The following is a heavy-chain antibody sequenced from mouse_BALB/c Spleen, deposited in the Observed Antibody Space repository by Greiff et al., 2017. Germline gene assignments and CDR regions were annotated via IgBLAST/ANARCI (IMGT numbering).Heavy chain of an antibody. V-gene: IGHV5-6-3*01. J-gene: IGHJ3*01. D-gene: IGHD1-2*01. CDR2: INSNGGST. CDR3: ARGGHYYGSPFAY. CDR1: GFTFSSYG. Sequence: EVQLQQSGGGLVQPGGSLKLSCAASGFTFSSYGMSWVRQTPDKRLELVATINSNGGSTYYPDSVKGRFTISRDNAKNTLYLQMSSLKSEDTAMYYCARGGHYYGSPFAYWGQGTLVTVSA.